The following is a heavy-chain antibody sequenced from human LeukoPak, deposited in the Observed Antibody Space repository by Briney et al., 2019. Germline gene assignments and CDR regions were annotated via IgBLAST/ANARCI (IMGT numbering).Heavy chain of an antibody. D-gene: IGHD5-12*01. Sequence: ASVKVSCKVSGYTLTELSMHWVRQAPAKGREWMRGFDPEDGETIYAQKFQGRVTMTEDTSTDTAYMELSSLRSEDTAVYYCATPLRGYDPPYFDYWGQGTLVTVSS. J-gene: IGHJ4*02. CDR1: GYTLTELS. CDR3: ATPLRGYDPPYFDY. CDR2: FDPEDGET. V-gene: IGHV1-24*01.